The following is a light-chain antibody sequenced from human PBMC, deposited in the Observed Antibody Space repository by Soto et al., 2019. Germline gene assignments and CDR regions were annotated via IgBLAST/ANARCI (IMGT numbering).Light chain of an antibody. Sequence: DIQMTQSPSSLSASVGDRVTITCRASQSISSYLNWYQQKPGKAPKFLIYASSRLQKGVPSRFSGSGSGTDFTLTISSLQPEDFATYYCQQSYSTPFTFGPGTKVDIK. CDR3: QQSYSTPFT. CDR2: ASS. J-gene: IGKJ3*01. V-gene: IGKV1-39*01. CDR1: QSISSY.